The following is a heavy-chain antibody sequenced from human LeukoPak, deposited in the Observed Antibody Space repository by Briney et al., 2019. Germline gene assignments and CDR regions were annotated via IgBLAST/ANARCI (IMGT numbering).Heavy chain of an antibody. CDR1: GDSISSTNYY. D-gene: IGHD2-15*01. V-gene: IGHV4-39*01. CDR2: IYFRGST. J-gene: IGHJ5*02. Sequence: PSETLSLTCTVSGDSISSTNYYWGWIRQPPGKGLEWIGNIYFRGSTYYNPSLKSRATISVDTSRNHFSLKLTSMTAADTAVYYCARRDMGPFDPWGQGTLVTVSS. CDR3: ARRDMGPFDP.